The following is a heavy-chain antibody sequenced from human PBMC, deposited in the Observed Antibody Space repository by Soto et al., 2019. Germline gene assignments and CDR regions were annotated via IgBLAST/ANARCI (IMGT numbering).Heavy chain of an antibody. V-gene: IGHV5-51*01. CDR3: AMSKYSPNWSQGIDV. D-gene: IGHD3-3*01. J-gene: IGHJ6*02. Sequence: GESRKICCKGSGYNFDTYWIGWVRQMPGKGLEWMGIFYPGDSQIKYSPSFQGQISTSVDKSISTAYLQWSSLKASDTAMYYCAMSKYSPNWSQGIDVWGPGTTVTLS. CDR2: FYPGDSQI. CDR1: GYNFDTYW.